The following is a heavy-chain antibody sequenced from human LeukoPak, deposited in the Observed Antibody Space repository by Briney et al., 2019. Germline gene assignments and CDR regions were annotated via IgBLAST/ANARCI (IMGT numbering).Heavy chain of an antibody. CDR3: ARSRGYGSGSSRRSYYYYGMDV. J-gene: IGHJ6*02. CDR2: IWYDGSNK. CDR1: GFTFSSYG. D-gene: IGHD3-10*01. Sequence: GGSLRLSCAASGFTFSSYGMHWVRQAPGKGLEWVAVIWYDGSNKYYADSVKGRFTISRDNSKNTLYLQMNSLRAGDTAVYYCARSRGYGSGSSRRSYYYYGMDVWGQGTTVTVSS. V-gene: IGHV3-33*01.